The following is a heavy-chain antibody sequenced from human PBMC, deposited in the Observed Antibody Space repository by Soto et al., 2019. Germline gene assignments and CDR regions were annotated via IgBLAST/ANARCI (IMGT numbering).Heavy chain of an antibody. CDR2: IYYSGST. J-gene: IGHJ6*02. D-gene: IGHD6-13*01. CDR3: FIDLWGSSWYGVYGMDV. Sequence: PQETLSPTGTVSGGSISGYTWSWIGQPPGKGLEWIGYIYYSGSTNYNPSLKSRVTISVETSKNQLSLKLSSVTDEDTAVYYCFIDLWGSSWYGVYGMDVLGQWTTV. CDR1: GGSISGYT. V-gene: IGHV4-59*01.